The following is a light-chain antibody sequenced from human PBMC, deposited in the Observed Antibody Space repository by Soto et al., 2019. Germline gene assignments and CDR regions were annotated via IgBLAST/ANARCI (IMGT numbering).Light chain of an antibody. V-gene: IGKV3-15*01. CDR1: QNIYYN. J-gene: IGKJ1*01. Sequence: ILMTQSPATVSVSPGESATLSCRASQNIYYNVAWYQQRPGQAPRLLIYRASTRAPGVPARFSGSGSGTEFTLTISSLPPEDFTVYSCLQYHNLWAFGQGTKVEI. CDR2: RAS. CDR3: LQYHNLWA.